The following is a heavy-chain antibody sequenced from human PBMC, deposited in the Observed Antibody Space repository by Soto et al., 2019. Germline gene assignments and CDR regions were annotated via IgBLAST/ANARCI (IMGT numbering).Heavy chain of an antibody. D-gene: IGHD6-19*01. Sequence: ASVKVSCKASGNTFASHGFSWVRQPPGQGLEWMGWISGFHGQTTYALKFQGRVTLTTDASTSTAYMELRSLRSDDTAVYFCGRVDPRGVAVVRDYWGQGTLVTVSS. CDR1: GNTFASHG. CDR2: ISGFHGQT. J-gene: IGHJ4*02. V-gene: IGHV1-18*01. CDR3: GRVDPRGVAVVRDY.